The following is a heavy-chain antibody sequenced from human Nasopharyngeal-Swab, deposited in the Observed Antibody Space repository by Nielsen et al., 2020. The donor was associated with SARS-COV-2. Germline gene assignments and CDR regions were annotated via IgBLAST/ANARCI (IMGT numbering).Heavy chain of an antibody. CDR3: ARDATPYYDFWSGYPNWFDP. J-gene: IGHJ5*02. Sequence: SQILSLTCAVYGESFSGYYWSWIRQPPGKGLEWIGEINHSGSTNYNPSLKSRVTISVDTSKNQFSLKLSSVTAADTAVYYCARDATPYYDFWSGYPNWFDPWGQGTLVTVSS. D-gene: IGHD3-3*01. CDR1: GESFSGYY. CDR2: INHSGST. V-gene: IGHV4-34*01.